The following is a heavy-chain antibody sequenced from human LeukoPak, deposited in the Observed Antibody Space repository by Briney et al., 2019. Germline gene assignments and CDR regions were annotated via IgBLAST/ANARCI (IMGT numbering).Heavy chain of an antibody. CDR2: MNPNSGNT. Sequence: GASVKVSCKASGGTFSSYDINWVRQATGQGLEWMGWMNPNSGNTGYAQKFQGRVTMTRNTSISTAYMELSSLRSEDTAVYYCAYGYSSGWYYFDYWGQGTLVTVSS. CDR1: GGTFSSYD. V-gene: IGHV1-8*02. CDR3: AYGYSSGWYYFDY. D-gene: IGHD6-19*01. J-gene: IGHJ4*02.